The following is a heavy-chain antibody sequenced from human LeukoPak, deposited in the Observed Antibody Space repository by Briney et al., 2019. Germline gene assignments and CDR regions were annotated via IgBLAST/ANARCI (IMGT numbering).Heavy chain of an antibody. J-gene: IGHJ6*02. CDR3: ARGGGYCSGGSCYSPRHYYYYGMDV. CDR2: ISAYNGNT. V-gene: IGHV1-18*01. Sequence: GASVKVSCKASGYTFTSYGISWVRQAPGQGLEWMGWISAYNGNTNYAQKLQGRVTMTTDTSTSTAYMELRSLRSDDTAVYYCARGGGYCSGGSCYSPRHYYYYGMDVWGQGTTVTVSS. D-gene: IGHD2-15*01. CDR1: GYTFTSYG.